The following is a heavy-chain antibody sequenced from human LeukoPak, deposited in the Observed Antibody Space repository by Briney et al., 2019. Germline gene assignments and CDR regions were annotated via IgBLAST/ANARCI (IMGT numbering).Heavy chain of an antibody. V-gene: IGHV4-4*07. J-gene: IGHJ5*02. CDR2: IYTSGST. Sequence: SETLSLTCTVSGGSISSYYWSWIRQPAGKGLEWIGRIYTSGSTNYNPSLKSRVTMSVDTSKNQFSLKLSSVTAADTAVYYCARDGETRGYSGYEGRFDPWGQGTLVTVS. CDR1: GGSISSYY. CDR3: ARDGETRGYSGYEGRFDP. D-gene: IGHD5-12*01.